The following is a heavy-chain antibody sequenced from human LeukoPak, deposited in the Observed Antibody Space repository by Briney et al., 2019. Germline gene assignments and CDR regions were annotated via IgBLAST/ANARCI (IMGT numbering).Heavy chain of an antibody. CDR1: GFTFSSYA. D-gene: IGHD2-15*01. J-gene: IGHJ4*02. V-gene: IGHV3-23*01. CDR3: AKDLGYCSGGSCPPSHY. CDR2: ISGSGGST. Sequence: TGGSLRLSCAASGFTFSSYAMSWVRLAPGKGLEWVSAISGSGGSTYYADSVKGRFTISRDNSKNTLYLQMNSLRAEGTAVYYCAKDLGYCSGGSCPPSHYWGQGTLVTVSS.